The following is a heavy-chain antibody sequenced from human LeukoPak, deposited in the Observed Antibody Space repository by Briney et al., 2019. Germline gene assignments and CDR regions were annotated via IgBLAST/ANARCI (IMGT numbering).Heavy chain of an antibody. Sequence: GGSLRLSCAASGFTFSGYAMSWFRQAPGKGLEGFSAISGSGGSTYYADSVKGRFTISKDNSKHTLYLQMNSLRAEDTAVYYCANGLAVAGRYYFDYWGQGTLVTVSS. J-gene: IGHJ4*02. CDR2: ISGSGGST. V-gene: IGHV3-23*01. CDR1: GFTFSGYA. CDR3: ANGLAVAGRYYFDY. D-gene: IGHD6-19*01.